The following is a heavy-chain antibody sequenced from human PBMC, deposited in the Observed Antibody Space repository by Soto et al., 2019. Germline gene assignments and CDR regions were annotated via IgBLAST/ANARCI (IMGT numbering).Heavy chain of an antibody. CDR1: GGSISSGGYY. CDR2: IYYSGST. Sequence: SETLSLTCTVSGGSISSGGYYWSWIRQHPGKGLEWIGYIYYSGSTYYNPSLKSRVTISVDTSKNQFSLKLSSVTAADTAVYYCARTYYDFWSGYYSDPWGQGTLVTVSS. CDR3: ARTYYDFWSGYYSDP. D-gene: IGHD3-3*01. V-gene: IGHV4-31*03. J-gene: IGHJ5*02.